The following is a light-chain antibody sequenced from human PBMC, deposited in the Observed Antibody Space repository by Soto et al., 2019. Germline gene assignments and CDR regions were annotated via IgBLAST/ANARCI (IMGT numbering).Light chain of an antibody. CDR1: QSVFSSY. CDR2: GAS. CDR3: QQYVSTPLT. Sequence: EIVLTQSPDTLSLSPGERATVSCRASQSVFSSYLAWYQQKPGQAPRLLIYGASSRATGIPDRFSGSGSGTDFTLTISRLEPEDFAVYYCQQYVSTPLTFGGGTKVDIK. J-gene: IGKJ4*01. V-gene: IGKV3-20*01.